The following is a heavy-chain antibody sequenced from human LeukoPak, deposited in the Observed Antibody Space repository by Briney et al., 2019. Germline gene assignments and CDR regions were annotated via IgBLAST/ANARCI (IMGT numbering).Heavy chain of an antibody. V-gene: IGHV3-53*01. D-gene: IGHD5-24*01. CDR3: ARYRWGNAFDI. CDR1: GFTFSSYS. Sequence: GGSLRLSCAASGFTFSSYSMTWVRQAPGKGLEWVSVVYSGGSTYYADSVKGRFTISRDNSKNTLYLQMNSLGAEDTAVYYCARYRWGNAFDIWGQGTMVTVSS. CDR2: VYSGGST. J-gene: IGHJ3*02.